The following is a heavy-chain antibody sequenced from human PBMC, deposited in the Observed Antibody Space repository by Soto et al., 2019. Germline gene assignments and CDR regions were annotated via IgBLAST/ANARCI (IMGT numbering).Heavy chain of an antibody. CDR1: GGSISNGGYS. CDR2: IYHSGGT. V-gene: IGHV4-30-2*01. CDR3: ARVPSP. J-gene: IGHJ5*02. Sequence: SETLSLTCSVAGGSISNGGYSWSWVRQPPGKGLEWIGYIYHSGGTSYNPSLKSRVTISVDRSKNQFSLKLSSVTAADTAVYYCARVPSPWGQGTLVTVSS.